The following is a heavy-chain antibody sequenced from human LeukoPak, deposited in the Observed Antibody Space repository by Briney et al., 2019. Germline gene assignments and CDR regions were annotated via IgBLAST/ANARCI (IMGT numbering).Heavy chain of an antibody. CDR2: INPNSGGI. CDR3: ARDPPPNTYYYGSGAQGDY. D-gene: IGHD3-10*01. Sequence: ASVKVSCKASGYTFTGYYMHWVRQAPGQGLEWMGWINPNSGGINYAQKFQGRVTMTRDTSISTAYMELSRLRSDDTAVYYCARDPPPNTYYYGSGAQGDYWGQGTLVTVSS. J-gene: IGHJ4*02. V-gene: IGHV1-2*02. CDR1: GYTFTGYY.